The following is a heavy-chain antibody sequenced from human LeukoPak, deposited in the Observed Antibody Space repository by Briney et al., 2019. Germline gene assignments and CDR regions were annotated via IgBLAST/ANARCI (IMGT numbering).Heavy chain of an antibody. Sequence: GGSLRLSCAASGFTFSNYEMNWVRQAPGQGLEWASAISDNSGNTYYADSVKGRFTISRDNSENTLYLQMNSLRAEDTALYYCSNGRASSGTLQHDYWGQGTLVTVSS. J-gene: IGHJ4*02. V-gene: IGHV3-23*01. CDR3: SNGRASSGTLQHDY. D-gene: IGHD6-19*01. CDR1: GFTFSNYE. CDR2: ISDNSGNT.